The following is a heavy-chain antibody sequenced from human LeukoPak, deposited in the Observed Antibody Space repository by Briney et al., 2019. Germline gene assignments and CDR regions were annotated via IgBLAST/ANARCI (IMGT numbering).Heavy chain of an antibody. CDR2: IYYSGST. Sequence: TASETLSLTCTVSGGSISSGDYYWSWIRQPPGKGLEWIGYIYYSGSTYYNPFLKSRVTISVDTSKNQFSLKLSSVTAADTAVYYCAREGTHDAFDIWGQGTMVTVPS. V-gene: IGHV4-30-4*08. CDR1: GGSISSGDYY. J-gene: IGHJ3*02. D-gene: IGHD1-14*01. CDR3: AREGTHDAFDI.